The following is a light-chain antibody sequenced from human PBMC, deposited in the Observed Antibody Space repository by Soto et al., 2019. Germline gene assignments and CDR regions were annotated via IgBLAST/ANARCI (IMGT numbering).Light chain of an antibody. CDR3: TSYRSSSTLDV. CDR1: SSDVGGYNY. Sequence: QSVLTQPASVSGSPGQSITISCTGTSSDVGGYNYVSWYQQYPGKAPKLIIYEVNKRPSGVSNRFSGSKSGNMASLTISGLQADDESDYYCTSYRSSSTLDVFGTGTKLTVL. J-gene: IGLJ1*01. V-gene: IGLV2-14*01. CDR2: EVN.